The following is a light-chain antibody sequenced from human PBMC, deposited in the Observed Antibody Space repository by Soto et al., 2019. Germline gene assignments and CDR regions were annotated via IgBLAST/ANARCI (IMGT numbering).Light chain of an antibody. CDR2: TAT. Sequence: AIRMTQAPSSFSASTGDRVTITCRASQGISSHLAWYHVKPGKAPRLLICTATYLESGVPSRFSGSGSGTDYTLTISSMQYEDFAVYYCHQYCSCPLTVGGGTKVELK. CDR1: QGISSH. J-gene: IGKJ4*01. CDR3: HQYCSCPLT. V-gene: IGKV1-8*01.